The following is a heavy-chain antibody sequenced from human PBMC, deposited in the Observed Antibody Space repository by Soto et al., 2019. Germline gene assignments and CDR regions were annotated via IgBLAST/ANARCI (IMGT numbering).Heavy chain of an antibody. V-gene: IGHV3-48*01. Sequence: EVQLVESGGGLVQPGGSLRLSCAASGFTFSSYSMNWVRQAPGKGLEWVSYISSSSSTIYYADSVKGRFTISRDNAKNSLYLQMNSLRAEDTAVYYCARVEVNSDYIWGHRVGVSDYWGQGTLVTVSS. D-gene: IGHD3-16*01. CDR2: ISSSSSTI. CDR3: ARVEVNSDYIWGHRVGVSDY. CDR1: GFTFSSYS. J-gene: IGHJ4*02.